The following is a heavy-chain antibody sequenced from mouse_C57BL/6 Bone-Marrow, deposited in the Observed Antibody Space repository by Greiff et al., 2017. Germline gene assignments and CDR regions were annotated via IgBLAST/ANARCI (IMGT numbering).Heavy chain of an antibody. V-gene: IGHV1-9*01. CDR2: ILPGSGST. CDR1: GYTFPGYW. J-gene: IGHJ1*03. Sequence: QVQLQQSGAELMKPGASVKLSCKATGYTFPGYWIEWVKQRPGHGLEWIGEILPGSGSTNYNEKFKGKATFTADTSSNTAYMQLSRLTTEDSAIYYCARGYYYGSSYKNWYFDVWGTGTTVTVSS. D-gene: IGHD1-1*01. CDR3: ARGYYYGSSYKNWYFDV.